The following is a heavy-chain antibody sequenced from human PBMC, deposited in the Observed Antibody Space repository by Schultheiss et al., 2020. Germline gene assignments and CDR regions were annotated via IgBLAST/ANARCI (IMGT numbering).Heavy chain of an antibody. CDR1: GGSISSGGYY. CDR3: ARSPRALDIVVVPAADYYGMDV. CDR2: IYCSGIT. Sequence: SETLSLTCAVSGGSISSGGYYWSWIRQPPGKGLEWIGCIYCSGITNYNPSLKSRVTISVDTSKNQFSLKLSSVTAADTAVYYCARSPRALDIVVVPAADYYGMDVWGQGTTVTVSS. D-gene: IGHD2-2*03. V-gene: IGHV4-61*08. J-gene: IGHJ6*02.